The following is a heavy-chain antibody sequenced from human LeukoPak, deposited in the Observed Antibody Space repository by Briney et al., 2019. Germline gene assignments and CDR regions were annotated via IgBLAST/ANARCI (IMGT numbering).Heavy chain of an antibody. Sequence: SVKVSCKASGGTFSSYAISWVRQAPGQGLEWMGGIIPIFGTANYAQKFQGRVTITADESTSTAYMELSSLRSEDTAVYYCARANEQFSLSNWFDPWGQGTLVTVSS. V-gene: IGHV1-69*13. J-gene: IGHJ5*02. CDR2: IIPIFGTA. CDR3: ARANEQFSLSNWFDP. D-gene: IGHD1-1*01. CDR1: GGTFSSYA.